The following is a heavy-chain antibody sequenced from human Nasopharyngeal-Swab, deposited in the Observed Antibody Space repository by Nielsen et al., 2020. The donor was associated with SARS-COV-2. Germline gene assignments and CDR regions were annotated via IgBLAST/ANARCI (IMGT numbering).Heavy chain of an antibody. Sequence: SLKISCAASGFTFDDYAMHWVRQAPGKGLEWVSGISWNSGSIGYADSVKGRFTISRDNAKNSLYLQMNSLRAEDTALYYCAKDFYYDSSGPPSVQHLGQGTLVTVSS. V-gene: IGHV3-9*01. CDR1: GFTFDDYA. CDR3: AKDFYYDSSGPPSVQH. J-gene: IGHJ1*01. CDR2: ISWNSGSI. D-gene: IGHD3-22*01.